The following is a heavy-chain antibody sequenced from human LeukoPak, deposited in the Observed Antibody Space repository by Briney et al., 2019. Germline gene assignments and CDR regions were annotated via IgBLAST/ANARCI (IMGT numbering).Heavy chain of an antibody. J-gene: IGHJ4*02. V-gene: IGHV4-34*01. D-gene: IGHD2-8*01. CDR1: GGSFSGYY. CDR3: ARRANGPSY. CDR2: INHSGGT. Sequence: SETLSLTCAVYGGSFSGYYWNWIRQPPGKGLEWIGEINHSGGTNYNPSLKSRVTISIDTSKNQFSLRLSPVTAADTAVYYCARRANGPSYWGQGTLVTVSS.